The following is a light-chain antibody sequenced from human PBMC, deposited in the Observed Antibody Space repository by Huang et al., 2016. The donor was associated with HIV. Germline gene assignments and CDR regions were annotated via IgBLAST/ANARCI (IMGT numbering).Light chain of an antibody. CDR1: QDISNR. V-gene: IGKV1-27*01. J-gene: IGKJ4*01. Sequence: DIQMTQSPSSLSASVGDGVTIACRASQDISNRLAWYQQTPGKAPKLLIYAASTLQSGVPSRVGGSGSGTDFTLTISSLQPEDVATYYCQKYNSAPLTFGGGTKVEIK. CDR3: QKYNSAPLT. CDR2: AAS.